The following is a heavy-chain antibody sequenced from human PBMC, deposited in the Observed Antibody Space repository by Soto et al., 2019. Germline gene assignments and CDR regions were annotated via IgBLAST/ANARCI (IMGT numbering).Heavy chain of an antibody. V-gene: IGHV3-30-3*01. J-gene: IGHJ4*02. Sequence: GGSLRLSCAASGFTFSSYAMHWVRQAPGKGLEWVAVISYDGSNKYYADSVKGRFTISRDNSKNTMYLQMSSLRAEDTAVYYCARDFHAETYWGQGTLVTSPQ. CDR2: ISYDGSNK. CDR3: ARDFHAETY. CDR1: GFTFSSYA.